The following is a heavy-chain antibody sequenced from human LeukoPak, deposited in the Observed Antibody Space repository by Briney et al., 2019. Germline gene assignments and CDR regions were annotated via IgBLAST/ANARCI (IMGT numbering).Heavy chain of an antibody. CDR3: AKGRNWGESGFDD. D-gene: IGHD7-27*01. CDR2: TYYRSKWYN. V-gene: IGHV6-1*01. CDR1: GDRVSSNSAA. Sequence: SQTLSLTCAISGDRVSSNSAAWNWIRQSPSRGLEWLGRTYYRSKWYNDYALSVKSRITINPDTSKNQFSLQLTSVSPEYTAVYYCAKGRNWGESGFDDWGQGTLVTVSS. J-gene: IGHJ4*02.